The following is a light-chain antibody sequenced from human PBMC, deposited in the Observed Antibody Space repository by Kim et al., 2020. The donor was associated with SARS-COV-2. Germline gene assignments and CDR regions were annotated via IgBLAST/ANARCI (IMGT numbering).Light chain of an antibody. V-gene: IGKV3-20*01. CDR1: QSVSRSY. CDR2: GAS. J-gene: IGKJ2*03. CDR3: QHFQSSPPWYS. Sequence: EIVLTQSPGTLSLSPGERATLSCRASQSVSRSYLAWYYQQPGQAPRLLIYGASNRATGVPDRFSGSGSGTDFTLTISRLEPEDFAVYYCQHFQSSPPWYSFGQGTKLDI.